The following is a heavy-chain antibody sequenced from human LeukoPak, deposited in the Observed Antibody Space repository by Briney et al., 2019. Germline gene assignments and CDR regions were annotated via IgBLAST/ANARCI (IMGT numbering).Heavy chain of an antibody. V-gene: IGHV3-64*01. D-gene: IGHD1-26*01. CDR3: ARLGVGSPFDY. Sequence: PGGSLRLSCAASGFTFSSYAMHWVRQAPGKGLGYVSAISSNGGSTYYANSVKGRFTISRDNSKNTLYLQMGSLRAEDMAVYYCARLGVGSPFDYWGQGTLVTVSS. CDR2: ISSNGGST. J-gene: IGHJ4*02. CDR1: GFTFSSYA.